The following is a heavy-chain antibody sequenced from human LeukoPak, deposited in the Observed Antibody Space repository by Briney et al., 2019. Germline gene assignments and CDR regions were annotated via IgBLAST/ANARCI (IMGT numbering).Heavy chain of an antibody. CDR2: INHSGST. Sequence: SGTLSLTCAVYGGSFSGYYWSWIRQPPGKGLEWIGEINHSGSTNYNPSLKSRVTISVDTSKNQFSLKLSSVTAADTAVYYCARDVPEMATIGDFYYYYGMDVWGQGTTVTVSS. CDR1: GGSFSGYY. CDR3: ARDVPEMATIGDFYYYYGMDV. D-gene: IGHD5-24*01. J-gene: IGHJ6*02. V-gene: IGHV4-34*01.